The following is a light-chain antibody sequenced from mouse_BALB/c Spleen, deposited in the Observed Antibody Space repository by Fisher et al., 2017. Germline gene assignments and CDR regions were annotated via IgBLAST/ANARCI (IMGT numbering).Light chain of an antibody. V-gene: IGKV4-57*01. CDR2: DTS. CDR3: QQRSSYPLT. Sequence: IVLTQSTALMSASPGEKVTITCSASSSVSYMHWFQQKPGTSPKLWIYDTSKLASGVPARFSGSGSGTSYSLTISRMEAEDAATYYCQQRSSYPLTFGAGTKLELK. J-gene: IGKJ5*01. CDR1: SSVSY.